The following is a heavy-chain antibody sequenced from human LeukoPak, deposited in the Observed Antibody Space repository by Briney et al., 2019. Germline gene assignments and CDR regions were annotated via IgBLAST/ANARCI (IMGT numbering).Heavy chain of an antibody. D-gene: IGHD3-10*01. J-gene: IGHJ4*02. CDR3: ARGADHGGSYYPD. Sequence: PGGSLRLSCAASGFRFSNSWMYWVRQGPGKGPVWVSRMKTDGTRIEYADSVKGRFTIPRDNAKNPLFLQMSSLRVEDTAVYYCARGADHGGSYYPDWGQGTRVTVSS. V-gene: IGHV3-74*01. CDR2: MKTDGTRI. CDR1: GFRFSNSW.